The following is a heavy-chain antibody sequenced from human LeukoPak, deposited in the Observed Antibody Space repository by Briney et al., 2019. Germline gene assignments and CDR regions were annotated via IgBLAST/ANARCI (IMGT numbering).Heavy chain of an antibody. V-gene: IGHV4-59*11. D-gene: IGHD3-16*01. CDR2: IHYSGKA. CDR3: ARFGVDYNMDV. J-gene: IGHJ6*02. Sequence: SETLSLTCTVSGGSISGHYWTWVRQPPGEGLEWIGQIHYSGKADYNPSLRSRITISVDTSKNQMSLKVTSVTAADTAVYYCARFGVDYNMDVWGQGTTVTVS. CDR1: GGSISGHY.